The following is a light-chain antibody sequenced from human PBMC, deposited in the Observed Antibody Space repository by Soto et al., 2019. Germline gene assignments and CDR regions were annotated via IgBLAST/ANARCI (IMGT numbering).Light chain of an antibody. CDR1: QSVSSSY. V-gene: IGKV3-20*01. J-gene: IGKJ2*01. CDR2: GAS. Sequence: EIVLTQSPGTLSLSPGERATLSCRASQSVSSSYLAWYQQKPGQAPRLLIYGASSRATGIPDRFSGSGSGADFTLTISRLEPEDFAVYSCQQYGSSPVYTFVQGTKLEIK. CDR3: QQYGSSPVYT.